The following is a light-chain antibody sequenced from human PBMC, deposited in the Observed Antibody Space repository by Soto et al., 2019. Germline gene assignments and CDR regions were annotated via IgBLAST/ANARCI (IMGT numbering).Light chain of an antibody. V-gene: IGKV1-5*03. CDR1: QIINTW. CDR2: RAS. CDR3: QQDETYSGT. Sequence: DIQMTQSPSSLSASVGDRVTITCRASQIINTWLAWYQQKPGKAPKLLIYRASNLVNGVPSRFSGSGSGTEFTLTISSLQPDDFSMYYCQQDETYSGTFGPGTKVDL. J-gene: IGKJ3*01.